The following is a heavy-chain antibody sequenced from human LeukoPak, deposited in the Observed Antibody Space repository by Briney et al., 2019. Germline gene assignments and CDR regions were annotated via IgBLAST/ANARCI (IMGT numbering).Heavy chain of an antibody. V-gene: IGHV1-8*01. CDR3: ARATYSNYYSEKPIDY. Sequence: VASVKVSCKASGYTFTSYDINWVRQATGQGLEWMGWMNPNSGNTGYAQKFQGRVTMTRNTSISTAYMELSSLRSEDTAVYYCARATYSNYYSEKPIDYWGQGTLVTVSS. D-gene: IGHD4-11*01. CDR1: GYTFTSYD. CDR2: MNPNSGNT. J-gene: IGHJ4*02.